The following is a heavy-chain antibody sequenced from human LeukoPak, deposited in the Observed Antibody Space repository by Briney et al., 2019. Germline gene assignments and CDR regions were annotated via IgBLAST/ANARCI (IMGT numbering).Heavy chain of an antibody. CDR2: INPNSGGT. V-gene: IGHV1-2*02. CDR1: GYTFTGYY. D-gene: IGHD6-13*01. Sequence: ASVKVSFKASGYTFTGYYMHWVRQAPGQGLEWMGWINPNSGGTNYAQKFQGRVTMTRDTSISTAYMELSRLRSDDTAVYYCARAVTAAAGTRGTFDPWGQGTLVTVSS. J-gene: IGHJ5*02. CDR3: ARAVTAAAGTRGTFDP.